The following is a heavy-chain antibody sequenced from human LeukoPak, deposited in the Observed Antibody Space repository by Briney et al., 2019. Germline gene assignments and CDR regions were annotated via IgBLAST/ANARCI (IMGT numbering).Heavy chain of an antibody. CDR1: GGSISGYY. CDR2: IHYSGST. V-gene: IGHV4-59*01. J-gene: IGHJ4*02. Sequence: KPSETLSLTCTVSGGSISGYYWSWIRQPPGKGLEWMGYIHYSGSTNYNPSLKSRVTISVDTSKNQFSLKLSSVTAADTAVYYCARVSGYCSTTSCRGIEYWGQGTLVTVS. D-gene: IGHD2-2*01. CDR3: ARVSGYCSTTSCRGIEY.